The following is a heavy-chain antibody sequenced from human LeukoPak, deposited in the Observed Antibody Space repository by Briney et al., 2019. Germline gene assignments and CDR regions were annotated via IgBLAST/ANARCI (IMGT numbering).Heavy chain of an antibody. Sequence: SETLSLTCAVYGGSFSGYYWSWIRQPPGKGLEWIGYIYYSGSTNYNPSLKSRVTISVDTSKNQFSLKLSSVTAADTAVYYCARALPEPFDYWGQGTLVTVSS. D-gene: IGHD1-14*01. J-gene: IGHJ4*02. CDR1: GGSFSGYY. CDR3: ARALPEPFDY. CDR2: IYYSGST. V-gene: IGHV4-59*01.